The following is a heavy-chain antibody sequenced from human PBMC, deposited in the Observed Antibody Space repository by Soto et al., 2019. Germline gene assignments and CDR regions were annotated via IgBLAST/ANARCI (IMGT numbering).Heavy chain of an antibody. J-gene: IGHJ6*02. V-gene: IGHV3-21*01. CDR2: ISSSSSYI. Sequence: GGSLRLSCAASGFTFSSYSMNWVRQAPGKGLEWVSSISSSSSYIYYADSVKGRFTISRDNAKNSLYLQMNSLRAEDTAVYYGARGCSSTSCFDGMDVWGQGTTVTVSS. CDR3: ARGCSSTSCFDGMDV. CDR1: GFTFSSYS. D-gene: IGHD2-2*01.